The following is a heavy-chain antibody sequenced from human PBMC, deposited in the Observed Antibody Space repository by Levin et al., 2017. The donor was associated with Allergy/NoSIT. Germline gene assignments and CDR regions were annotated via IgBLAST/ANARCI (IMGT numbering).Heavy chain of an antibody. CDR3: ARVIGGCSRTSCYFDP. Sequence: GSLRLSCAVSGDSISSSNWWNWVRQPPGKGLEWIGEIYHSGTTNYNPSLKSRVSISVDKSKNQFSLKLTSVTAANTAVYYCARVIGGCSRTSCYFDPWGQGTLVTVSS. V-gene: IGHV4-4*02. D-gene: IGHD2-2*01. CDR1: GDSISSSNW. J-gene: IGHJ5*02. CDR2: IYHSGTT.